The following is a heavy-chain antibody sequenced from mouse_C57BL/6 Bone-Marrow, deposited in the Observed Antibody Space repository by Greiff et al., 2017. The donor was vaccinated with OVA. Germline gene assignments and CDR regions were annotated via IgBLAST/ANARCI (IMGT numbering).Heavy chain of an antibody. Sequence: QVQLKESGPGLVAPSQSLSITCTVSGFSLTSYAISWVRQPPGKGLEWLGVIWTGGGTNYNSALKSRPSISKDNSKSQVFLKKNSLQTDDTARDYCARNAELHGSGGWYVDVWGTGTTVTVSS. J-gene: IGHJ1*03. V-gene: IGHV2-9-1*01. CDR2: IWTGGGT. CDR3: ARNAELHGSGGWYVDV. CDR1: GFSLTSYA. D-gene: IGHD2-1*01.